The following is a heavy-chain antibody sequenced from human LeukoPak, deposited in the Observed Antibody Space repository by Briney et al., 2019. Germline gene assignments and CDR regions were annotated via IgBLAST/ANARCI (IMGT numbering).Heavy chain of an antibody. CDR3: ARGSFYYDRSGFDY. D-gene: IGHD3-22*01. CDR2: INPNSGGT. CDR1: GYTFTGYY. Sequence: ASVKVSCKASGYTFTGYYMHWVRQAPGQGLEWMGWINPNSGGTNYAQKFQGRVTMTRDTSISTAYMELSRLRSDDTAVYYCARGSFYYDRSGFDYWGQGTLVTVSS. V-gene: IGHV1-2*02. J-gene: IGHJ4*02.